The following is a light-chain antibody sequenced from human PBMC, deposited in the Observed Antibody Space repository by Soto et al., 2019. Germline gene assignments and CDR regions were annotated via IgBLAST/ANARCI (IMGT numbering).Light chain of an antibody. J-gene: IGKJ1*01. CDR2: DAS. CDR1: QRVSRW. Sequence: DIQMTQSPSTLSASVGDRVTISCRASQRVSRWVAWYQQKQGKAPKVLIYDASVLESGVPSRFSGDGDGTEFTLTISSLQPDDLATYYCQQYKNYASWTFGQGTKVDIK. CDR3: QQYKNYASWT. V-gene: IGKV1-5*01.